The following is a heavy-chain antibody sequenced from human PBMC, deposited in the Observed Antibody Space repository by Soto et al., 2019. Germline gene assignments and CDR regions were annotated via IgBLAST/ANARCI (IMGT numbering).Heavy chain of an antibody. CDR1: GFTFSSYG. D-gene: IGHD6-25*01. Sequence: QVQLVESGGGVVQPGRSLRLSCAASGFTFSSYGMQWVRQAPGKGLEWVAVIWYDGSNKYYADSVKGRFTISRDNSKNTLYLQMNSLRAEDTAVYYWARDAAAAANWFDPWGQGTLVTVSS. CDR3: ARDAAAAANWFDP. CDR2: IWYDGSNK. V-gene: IGHV3-33*01. J-gene: IGHJ5*02.